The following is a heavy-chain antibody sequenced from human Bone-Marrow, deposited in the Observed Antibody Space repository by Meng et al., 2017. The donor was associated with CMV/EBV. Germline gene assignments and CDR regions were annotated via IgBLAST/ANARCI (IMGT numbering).Heavy chain of an antibody. J-gene: IGHJ4*02. CDR2: IDWDDDK. V-gene: IGHV2-70D*14. CDR1: GFSLSTSGMR. D-gene: IGHD2-15*01. CDR3: ATTQRDGGIFVDY. Sequence: SGPTLVKPTQTLTLTCTFSGFSLSTSGMRVSWISQPPGKALEWLARIDWDDDKFYSTSLETRLTISKDPSKNQVVLTMTKMDPVDTATYYCATTQRDGGIFVDYWGQGTLVTVSS.